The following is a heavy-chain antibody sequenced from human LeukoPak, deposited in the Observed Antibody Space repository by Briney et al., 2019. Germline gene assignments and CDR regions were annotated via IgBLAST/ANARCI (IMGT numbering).Heavy chain of an antibody. V-gene: IGHV4-31*03. CDR3: AREVQAQFRAAAGYNWFDP. CDR2: IYYSGST. D-gene: IGHD6-13*01. J-gene: IGHJ5*02. CDR1: GGSISSGGYY. Sequence: TLSLTCTVSGGSISSGGYYWSWIRQHPRKGLEWIGYIYYSGSTYYNPSLKSRVTISVDTSKNQFSLKLSSVTAADTAVYYCAREVQAQFRAAAGYNWFDPWGQGTLVTVSS.